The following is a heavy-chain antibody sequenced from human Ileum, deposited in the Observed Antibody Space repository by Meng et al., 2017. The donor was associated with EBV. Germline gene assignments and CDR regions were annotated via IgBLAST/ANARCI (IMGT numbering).Heavy chain of an antibody. CDR1: GGSISSSNW. D-gene: IGHD6-19*01. J-gene: IGHJ4*02. Sequence: QQVCPGLGDPAGSLSLTCAVSGGSISSSNWWSWVRQPPGKGLEWIGEIYHSGSTNYNPSLKSRVTISVDKSKNQFSLNLSSVTAADTAVYYCARVGQWLPIDYWGQGTLVTVSS. CDR3: ARVGQWLPIDY. CDR2: IYHSGST. V-gene: IGHV4-4*02.